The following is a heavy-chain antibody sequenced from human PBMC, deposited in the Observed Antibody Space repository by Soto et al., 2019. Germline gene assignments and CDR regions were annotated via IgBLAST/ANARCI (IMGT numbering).Heavy chain of an antibody. D-gene: IGHD3-10*01. J-gene: IGHJ5*02. Sequence: SETLSLTCTVSGDSITSGAYYWNWIRQLPGKGLEWIGHIFYSGSTFYNPSLKSRLTISLDTSKNQFFLRLSSVTAADTAVYYCARDPRSHGLGRYGWFDPWGQGTLVTVSS. CDR2: IFYSGST. CDR3: ARDPRSHGLGRYGWFDP. V-gene: IGHV4-31*03. CDR1: GDSITSGAYY.